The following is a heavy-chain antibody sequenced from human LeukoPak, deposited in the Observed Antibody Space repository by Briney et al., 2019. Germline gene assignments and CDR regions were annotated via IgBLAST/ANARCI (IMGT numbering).Heavy chain of an antibody. D-gene: IGHD3-3*01. CDR2: ISSSSSNI. Sequence: GGSLRLSCAASGFAFNTYSIDWVRQAPGKGLEWFSYISSSSSNIYYADSVMGRFTISRDNANNLVFLQMNSLRAEDTAVYYCARVGRSGYSLDYWGQGTLVTVSS. CDR3: ARVGRSGYSLDY. CDR1: GFAFNTYS. J-gene: IGHJ4*02. V-gene: IGHV3-48*04.